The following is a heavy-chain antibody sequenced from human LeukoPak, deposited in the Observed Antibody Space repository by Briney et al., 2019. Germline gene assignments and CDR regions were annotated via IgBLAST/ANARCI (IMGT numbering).Heavy chain of an antibody. CDR3: AREGGGNWFDP. CDR1: GGSIRSGSYY. V-gene: IGHV4-61*01. Sequence: SETLSLTCSVSGGSIRSGSYYWGWIRQPPGKGLEWIAYIDYSASTNYNPSLKSRVTISVDTSKNQFSLKLSSVAAADTAVYYGAREGGGNWFDPWGQGTLVTVSS. D-gene: IGHD3-16*01. J-gene: IGHJ5*02. CDR2: IDYSAST.